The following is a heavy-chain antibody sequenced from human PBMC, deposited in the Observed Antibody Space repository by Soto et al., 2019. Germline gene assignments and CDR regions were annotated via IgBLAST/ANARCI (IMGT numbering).Heavy chain of an antibody. CDR2: ISSSGGDT. J-gene: IGHJ4*02. Sequence: VQLLESGGGLTQPGGSLRLSCAASGFTFSSYAMSWVRQAPGKGLEWVSSISSSGGDTHYAASVKGRFTISRDNSKNTLYLQMNILRAEDTAVYYCAKVYSAFDLFDHWGQGALLTVSS. V-gene: IGHV3-23*01. D-gene: IGHD5-12*01. CDR1: GFTFSSYA. CDR3: AKVYSAFDLFDH.